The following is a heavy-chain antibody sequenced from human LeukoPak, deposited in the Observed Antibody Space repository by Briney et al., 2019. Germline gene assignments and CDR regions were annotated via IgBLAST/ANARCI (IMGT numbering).Heavy chain of an antibody. CDR2: MYYSGST. CDR3: ARLLLYYYESSGYYSYFDS. V-gene: IGHV4-59*01. CDR1: GGSINNYY. J-gene: IGHJ4*02. Sequence: SESLSLTCTVSGGSINNYYWSWIRQPPGKGLEWIGCMYYSGSTNYNPSLKSRVTISVDTSQNQFSLQLSSVTAADTAVYYCARLLLYYYESSGYYSYFDSWGQGTVVTASS. D-gene: IGHD3-22*01.